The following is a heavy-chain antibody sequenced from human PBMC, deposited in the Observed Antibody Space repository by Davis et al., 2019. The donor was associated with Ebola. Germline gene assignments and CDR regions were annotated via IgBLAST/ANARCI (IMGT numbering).Heavy chain of an antibody. CDR2: IYNSGST. V-gene: IGHV4-59*01. J-gene: IGHJ6*02. CDR1: GGSISRYL. Sequence: PSETLSLTCTVSGGSISRYLWSWIRQPPGKGLEWIGYIYNSGSTKYNPSLKSRVTISVDTSKSQFSLKVSSVTAADAAVYYCAKQRQPDFWSGKPYYYAMDVWGQGTTVTVSS. D-gene: IGHD3-3*01. CDR3: AKQRQPDFWSGKPYYYAMDV.